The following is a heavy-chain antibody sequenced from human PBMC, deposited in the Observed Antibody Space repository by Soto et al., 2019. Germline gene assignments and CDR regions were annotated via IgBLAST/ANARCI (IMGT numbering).Heavy chain of an antibody. J-gene: IGHJ4*02. V-gene: IGHV1-18*01. D-gene: IGHD5-18*01. Sequence: QVQLVQSGAEVKKPGASVKVSCKASGYTFTSYGISWVRQAPGQGLEWMGWISAYNGNTNYAQKLQGRVPMTTDTPTSTTYMELRSLRSDDTAVYYCAREQFGRYGPKGRLASWGQGTLVTVSS. CDR3: AREQFGRYGPKGRLAS. CDR2: ISAYNGNT. CDR1: GYTFTSYG.